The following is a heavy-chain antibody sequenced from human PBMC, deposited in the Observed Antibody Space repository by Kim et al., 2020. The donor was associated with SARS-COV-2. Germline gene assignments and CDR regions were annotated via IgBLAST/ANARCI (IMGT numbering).Heavy chain of an antibody. J-gene: IGHJ4*02. V-gene: IGHV3-23*01. CDR3: ASHRSTETTDFDY. CDR1: GFRFSNYA. CDR2: ISGSGGNT. Sequence: GGSLRLSCAASGFRFSNYAMSWVRQAPGKGLEWVSGISGSGGNTYYADSVKGRFTISRDNPKNTLYLQMSSLRGEDTAVYYCASHRSTETTDFDYWGQGT. D-gene: IGHD4-17*01.